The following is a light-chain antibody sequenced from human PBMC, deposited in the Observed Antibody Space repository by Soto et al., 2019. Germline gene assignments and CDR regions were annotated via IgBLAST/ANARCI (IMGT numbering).Light chain of an antibody. CDR3: QQRSTWPPFS. Sequence: ENVLTQFPVTLSLSPGERATLSCRASQSVSSYLAWYQQKPGQAPRLLIYDASNRATGIPVRFSGSGSGTDFTLTISSLEPEDFAVYYCQQRSTWPPFSFGPGTKVDI. CDR2: DAS. CDR1: QSVSSY. J-gene: IGKJ3*01. V-gene: IGKV3-11*01.